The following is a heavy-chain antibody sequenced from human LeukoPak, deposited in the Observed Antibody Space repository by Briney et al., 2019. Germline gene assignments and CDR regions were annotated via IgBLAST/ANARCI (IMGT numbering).Heavy chain of an antibody. Sequence: GGSLRLSCAASGFTFDDYAMHWVRQAPGKGLEWVSGISWSSGSIGYADSVKGRFTISRDHAKNSLYLQMNSLRAEDTALYYCAKVLQQLTYYYGMDVWGQGTTVTVSS. D-gene: IGHD6-13*01. CDR3: AKVLQQLTYYYGMDV. V-gene: IGHV3-9*01. CDR1: GFTFDDYA. CDR2: ISWSSGSI. J-gene: IGHJ6*02.